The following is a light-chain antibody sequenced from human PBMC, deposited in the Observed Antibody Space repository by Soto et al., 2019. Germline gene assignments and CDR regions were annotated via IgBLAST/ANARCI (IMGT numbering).Light chain of an antibody. CDR1: QSISGW. V-gene: IGKV1-5*03. CDR2: KAS. J-gene: IGKJ1*01. CDR3: QHYNTYLWT. Sequence: DIQMTQSPSTLSASVGDRVTITCRASQSISGWLAWYQQKPGKAPKLLISKASSLESGVPSRFSGSESGTEFTLTISSLQPDDFATYYCQHYNTYLWTFCQGTRWNSN.